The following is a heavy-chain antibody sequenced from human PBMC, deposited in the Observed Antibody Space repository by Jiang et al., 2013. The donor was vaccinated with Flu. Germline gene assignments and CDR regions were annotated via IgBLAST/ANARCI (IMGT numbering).Heavy chain of an antibody. V-gene: IGHV3-30*04. Sequence: QLLESGGGVVQPGRSLRLSCAASGFTFSSYAMHWVRQAPGKGLEWVAVISYDGSNKYYADSVKGRFTISRDNSKNTLYLQMNSLRAEDTAVYYCAGEGYDILTGYPHPWYYFDYWGQGTLVTVSS. CDR1: GFTFSSYA. J-gene: IGHJ4*02. CDR2: ISYDGSNK. D-gene: IGHD3-9*01. CDR3: AGEGYDILTGYPHPWYYFDY.